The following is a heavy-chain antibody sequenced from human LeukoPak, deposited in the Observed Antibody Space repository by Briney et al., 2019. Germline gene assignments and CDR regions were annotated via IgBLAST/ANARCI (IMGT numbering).Heavy chain of an antibody. Sequence: SETRSLTCSVSGGSISGYYWSWIRQPPGKGLEWIGYIYNSGSTNYNPFLKSRVTISVVTSKNQLSLKLKSVTAADTAVYYCARAAHYSSRNFDFWGQGTLVTVSS. CDR2: IYNSGST. D-gene: IGHD6-13*01. J-gene: IGHJ4*02. CDR1: GGSISGYY. CDR3: ARAAHYSSRNFDF. V-gene: IGHV4-59*01.